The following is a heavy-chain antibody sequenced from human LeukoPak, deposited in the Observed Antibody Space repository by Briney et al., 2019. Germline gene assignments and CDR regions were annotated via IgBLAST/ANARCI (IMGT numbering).Heavy chain of an antibody. CDR3: GREYSSSVSFDP. D-gene: IGHD6-6*01. CDR1: GFTFSSYS. CDR2: ISSSSGYI. V-gene: IGHV3-21*01. Sequence: GGSLRLSCAASGFTFSSYSMNWIRQAPGKGLEWVSSISSSSGYIYHADSVKGRFTISRDNAKNSLYLQMNSLRAEDTAVYYCGREYSSSVSFDPWGQGTLVTVSS. J-gene: IGHJ5*02.